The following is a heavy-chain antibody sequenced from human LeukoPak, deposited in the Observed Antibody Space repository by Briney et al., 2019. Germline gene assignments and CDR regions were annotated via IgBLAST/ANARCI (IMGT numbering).Heavy chain of an antibody. Sequence: GGSLRLSCTTSGFTFGDYAMSWVRQAPGKGLEWVGFIRSKAYGGTTEYAASVKGRFTISRDDSKSIAYLQMNSLKTEDTAVYYCTRVGTQYNFGPWGQGTLVTVSS. CDR2: IRSKAYGGTT. V-gene: IGHV3-49*04. J-gene: IGHJ5*02. CDR1: GFTFGDYA. D-gene: IGHD1-1*01. CDR3: TRVGTQYNFGP.